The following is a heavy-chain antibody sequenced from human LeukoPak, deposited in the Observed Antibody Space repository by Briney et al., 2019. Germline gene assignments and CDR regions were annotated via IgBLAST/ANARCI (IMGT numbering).Heavy chain of an antibody. D-gene: IGHD2-2*01. CDR1: GYTFTCYY. CDR3: GGVVPGGEFDY. CDR2: MNPNSGGT. J-gene: IGHJ4*02. Sequence: ASVKVSCKASGYTFTCYYMHWVRQAPGQGLEWMGWMNPNSGGTTNAQTFQGRGTMTRDETISTPYMVMRRSRSADSAAYYCGGVVPGGEFDYWGQGTLVSVSS. V-gene: IGHV1-2*02.